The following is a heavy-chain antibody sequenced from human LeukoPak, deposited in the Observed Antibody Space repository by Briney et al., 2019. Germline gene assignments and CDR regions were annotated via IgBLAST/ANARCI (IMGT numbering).Heavy chain of an antibody. CDR3: TREPDTVTGGV. J-gene: IGHJ4*02. CDR1: GGSISIYY. Sequence: SETLSLTCTVDGGSISIYYWSWIRQPPGKGLEWIGYISYTENTAYNPSLRSRVTISVDTSKTQFSLTLTSVTAADTAVYYCTREPDTVTGGVWGQGTRVTVSS. V-gene: IGHV4-59*01. D-gene: IGHD4-17*01. CDR2: ISYTENT.